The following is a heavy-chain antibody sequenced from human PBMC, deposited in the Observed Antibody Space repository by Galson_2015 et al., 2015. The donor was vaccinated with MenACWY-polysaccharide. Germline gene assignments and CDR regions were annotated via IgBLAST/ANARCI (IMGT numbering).Heavy chain of an antibody. Sequence: SLRLSCAASGFTFSSYWMHWVRQAPGKGLVWVSRINSDGTSTSYADSVKGRFTISRDNAKNTLYLQMNSLRAEDTAVYYCARAGGRYPVNYYFDYWRQGTLVTVSS. J-gene: IGHJ4*02. CDR2: INSDGTST. CDR1: GFTFSSYW. V-gene: IGHV3-74*01. D-gene: IGHD1-26*01. CDR3: ARAGGRYPVNYYFDY.